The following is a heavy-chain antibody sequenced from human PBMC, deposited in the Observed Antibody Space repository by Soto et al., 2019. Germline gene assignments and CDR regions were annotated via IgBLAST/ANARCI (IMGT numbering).Heavy chain of an antibody. V-gene: IGHV1-46*01. J-gene: IGHJ6*02. CDR3: ARVHCGGDCRPGEWFYYYGMDV. Sequence: QGQLVQSGAEMKTPGASVEVACKASGYRFVDYYIHWVRQAPGQGLEWMGIINPRGGDSRYAQKFQGRVTVTMDMSTSTVYMDLRSLTSEDTAVYYCARVHCGGDCRPGEWFYYYGMDVWGQGTTVTVSS. D-gene: IGHD2-21*02. CDR2: INPRGGDS. CDR1: GYRFVDYY.